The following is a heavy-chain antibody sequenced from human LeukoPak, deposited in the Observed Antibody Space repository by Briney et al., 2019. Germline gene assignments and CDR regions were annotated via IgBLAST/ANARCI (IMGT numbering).Heavy chain of an antibody. CDR3: AREDRNGFDI. CDR1: GFTFSNYW. J-gene: IGHJ3*02. V-gene: IGHV3-74*01. Sequence: PGGSLRLSCAASGFTFSNYWMHWVRQAPGKGLVWVSRVSSDGRDPSYADSVKGRFTISRDNAKNTLYLQMNSLRAEDTAVYYCAREDRNGFDIWGQGTMVTVSS. CDR2: VSSDGRDP.